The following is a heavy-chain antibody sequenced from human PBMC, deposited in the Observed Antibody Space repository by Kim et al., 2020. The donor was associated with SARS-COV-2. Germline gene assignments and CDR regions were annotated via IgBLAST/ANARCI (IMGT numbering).Heavy chain of an antibody. CDR3: AKAHGAAGTAEGYYFDY. Sequence: GGSLRLSCAASGFTFGDYAMHWVRQAPGKGLEWVSGISWNSDSIGYADSVKGRFTISIDNAKNSLYLQMKRLRAEDTALYYCAKAHGAAGTAEGYYFDYWGQGTLVTVSS. V-gene: IGHV3-9*01. CDR1: GFTFGDYA. D-gene: IGHD1-1*01. CDR2: ISWNSDSI. J-gene: IGHJ4*02.